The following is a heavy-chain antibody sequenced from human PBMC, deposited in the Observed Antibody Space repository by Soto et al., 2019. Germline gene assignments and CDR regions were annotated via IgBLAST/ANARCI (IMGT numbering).Heavy chain of an antibody. D-gene: IGHD6-13*01. Sequence: PGGSLRLSCAAPGFTFRRYAMSWVRQAPGKGLEWVAAITDTGIDTYHADSVKGRFSISRDNSENTLHLQMSSLKAEDTAIYYCAKGSADGRPYYFDYWGQGTLVTVSS. CDR1: GFTFRRYA. CDR2: ITDTGIDT. CDR3: AKGSADGRPYYFDY. J-gene: IGHJ4*02. V-gene: IGHV3-23*01.